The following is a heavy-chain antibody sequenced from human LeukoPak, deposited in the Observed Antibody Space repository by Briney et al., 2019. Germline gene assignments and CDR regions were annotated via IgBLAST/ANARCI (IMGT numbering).Heavy chain of an antibody. CDR3: ARAVDILEHIDD. D-gene: IGHD1-1*01. Sequence: PSETLSLTCAVYGGSLSGSYWSWIRQPPGKGLEWIGEINHSGSANYNPSLKSRVTLSIDKSKNQFSLNVNSVTAEDTAVYYCARAVDILEHIDDWGQGALVTVSS. J-gene: IGHJ4*02. CDR1: GGSLSGSY. V-gene: IGHV4-34*01. CDR2: INHSGSA.